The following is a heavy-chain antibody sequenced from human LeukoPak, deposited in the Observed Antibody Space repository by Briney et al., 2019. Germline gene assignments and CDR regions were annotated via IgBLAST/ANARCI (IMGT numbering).Heavy chain of an antibody. CDR1: GFTFSRFW. V-gene: IGHV3-48*01. Sequence: GGSLRLSCAASGFTFSRFWMNWVRQAPGKGLEWVSYISSSSSTIYYADSVKGRFTISRDNAKNSLYLQMNSLRAEDTAVYYCAREHYYGSGSPPDYWGQGTLVTVSS. J-gene: IGHJ4*02. D-gene: IGHD3-10*01. CDR3: AREHYYGSGSPPDY. CDR2: ISSSSSTI.